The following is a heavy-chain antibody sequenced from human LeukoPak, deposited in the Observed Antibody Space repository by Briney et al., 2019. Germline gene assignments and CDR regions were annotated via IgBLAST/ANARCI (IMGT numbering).Heavy chain of an antibody. CDR1: GYTFTGYY. J-gene: IGHJ4*02. D-gene: IGHD2-2*01. CDR3: AREEVDCSSTSCYPALSY. Sequence: ASVKVSCKASGYTFTGYYMHWVRQAPGQGLEWMGWINPNSGGTNYAQKFQGRVTMTRDTSISTAYMELSRLRSDDTAVYYCAREEVDCSSTSCYPALSYWGQGTLVTVSS. V-gene: IGHV1-2*02. CDR2: INPNSGGT.